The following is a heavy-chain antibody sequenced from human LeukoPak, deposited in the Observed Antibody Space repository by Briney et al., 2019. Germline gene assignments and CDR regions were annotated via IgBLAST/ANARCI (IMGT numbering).Heavy chain of an antibody. J-gene: IGHJ4*02. CDR1: GFTFNTYS. CDR2: ITSSSSSI. CDR3: ARLIYDSSGPWIDY. V-gene: IGHV3-48*01. Sequence: AGGSLRLSCAASGFTFNTYSMNWVRQAPGKGLEWVSYITSSSSSIYYADSVKGRFTISRDNAKNSLYLQMNSLRAEDTAVYYCARLIYDSSGPWIDYWGQGTLVTVSS. D-gene: IGHD3-22*01.